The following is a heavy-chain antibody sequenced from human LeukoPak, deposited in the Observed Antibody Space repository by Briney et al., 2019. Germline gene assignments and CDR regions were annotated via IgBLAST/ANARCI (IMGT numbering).Heavy chain of an antibody. CDR2: INHSGST. D-gene: IGHD2-15*01. J-gene: IGHJ4*02. V-gene: IGHV4-34*01. CDR3: ARGGRRAATSYYFDY. CDR1: GGSFSGYY. Sequence: SETLSLTCAVYGGSFSGYYWSWIRQPPGKGLEWTGEINHSGSTNYNPSLKSRVTISVDTSKNQFSLKLSSVTAADTAVYYCARGGRRAATSYYFDYWGQGTLVTVSS.